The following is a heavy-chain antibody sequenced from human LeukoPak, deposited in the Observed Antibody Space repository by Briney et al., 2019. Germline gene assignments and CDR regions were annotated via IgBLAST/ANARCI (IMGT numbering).Heavy chain of an antibody. J-gene: IGHJ6*03. V-gene: IGHV3-7*01. CDR1: GFTFSTSW. D-gene: IGHD4-17*01. CDR3: ARTVTDPFYYYYYMDV. Sequence: PGGSLRLSCAASGFTFSTSWMTWVRQAPGKGLEWVASINGDGSEIHYVDSVKGRFTISRDNAKNSLYLQMNSLRAEDTAVYYCARTVTDPFYYYYYMDVWGKGTTVTISS. CDR2: INGDGSEI.